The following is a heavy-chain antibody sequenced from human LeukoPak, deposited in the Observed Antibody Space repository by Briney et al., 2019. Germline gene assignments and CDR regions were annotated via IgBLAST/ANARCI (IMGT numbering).Heavy chain of an antibody. CDR2: IYHSGST. CDR1: GYSISSGYY. V-gene: IGHV4-38-2*01. J-gene: IGHJ5*02. CDR3: ARLSGTTGP. D-gene: IGHD4-17*01. Sequence: SETLSLTCAVSGYSISSGYYWGWIRQPPGKGLEWIGSIYHSGSTYYNPSLKSRVTISVDTSKNQSSLKLSSVTAADTAVYYCARLSGTTGPWGQGTLVTVSS.